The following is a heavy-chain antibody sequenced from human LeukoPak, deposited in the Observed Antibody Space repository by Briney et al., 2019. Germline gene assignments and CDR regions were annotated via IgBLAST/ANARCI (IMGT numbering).Heavy chain of an antibody. Sequence: ASVKVSCTASGDTFSNFGVSWARQAPGQGLEWMVWVSALNGNTNVAQKVQGRVTLTRDTSTGTAHMELRSLSSDDTAVYYCATLQPAAAHFELWGQGTLVTVSP. J-gene: IGHJ4*02. D-gene: IGHD5-18*01. V-gene: IGHV1-18*01. CDR3: ATLQPAAAHFEL. CDR2: VSALNGNT. CDR1: GDTFSNFG.